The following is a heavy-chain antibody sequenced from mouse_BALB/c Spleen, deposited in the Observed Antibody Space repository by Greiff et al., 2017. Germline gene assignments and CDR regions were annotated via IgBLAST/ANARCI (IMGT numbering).Heavy chain of an antibody. CDR1: GFTFSSYA. J-gene: IGHJ2*01. CDR2: ISSGGSYT. CDR3: ARDQDGYYFDY. V-gene: IGHV5-9-4*01. Sequence: EVMLVESGGGLVKPGGSLKLSCAASGFTFSSYAMSWVRQSPEKRLEWVAEISSGGSYTYYPDTVTGRFTISRDNAKNTLYLEMSSLRSEDTAMYYCARDQDGYYFDYWGQGTTLTVSS. D-gene: IGHD2-3*01.